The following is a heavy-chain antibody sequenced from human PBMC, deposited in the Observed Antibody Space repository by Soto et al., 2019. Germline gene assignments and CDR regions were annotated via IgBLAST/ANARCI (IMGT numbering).Heavy chain of an antibody. Sequence: LRLSCAASGFTFSTYALSWVRQAPGKGLEWVSAISANGQGIYYADSVRGRFTISRDNSKNTIFLHMDSLRAEDTAVYYCAKDRNYLRDPFHYWGQGTLVTVSS. J-gene: IGHJ4*02. CDR3: AKDRNYLRDPFHY. CDR1: GFTFSTYA. CDR2: ISANGQGI. D-gene: IGHD3-10*02. V-gene: IGHV3-23*01.